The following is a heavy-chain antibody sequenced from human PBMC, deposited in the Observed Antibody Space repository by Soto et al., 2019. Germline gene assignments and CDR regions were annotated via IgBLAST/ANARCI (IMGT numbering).Heavy chain of an antibody. CDR1: GFSFSDHY. Sequence: GGSLRLSCAASGFSFSDHYMSWIRQSPGKGLEWLSYISSSTSYTNYADSVKGRFTISRDNAKNSLYLQMNSLRAEDTAVYYCARSSSTRYYNMDVWGQGTPVTVSS. D-gene: IGHD2-2*01. J-gene: IGHJ6*02. CDR2: ISSSTSYT. V-gene: IGHV3-11*06. CDR3: ARSSSTRYYNMDV.